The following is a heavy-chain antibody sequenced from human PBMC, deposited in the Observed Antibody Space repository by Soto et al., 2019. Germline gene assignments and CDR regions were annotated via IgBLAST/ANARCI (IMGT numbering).Heavy chain of an antibody. J-gene: IGHJ4*02. CDR1: GFTFTSYG. V-gene: IGHV3-30*03. CDR3: VSARGYGHASVPYS. Sequence: QAHLVESRGGVVQPGRSLRLSCAASGFTFTSYGMHWVRQAPGTRLEWVAVISYDGGLQHYADSVKGRFTISRDNSXNMVLLQMNSLRAEDTAVYYCVSARGYGHASVPYSWGQGTLVSVSS. D-gene: IGHD5-18*01. CDR2: ISYDGGLQ.